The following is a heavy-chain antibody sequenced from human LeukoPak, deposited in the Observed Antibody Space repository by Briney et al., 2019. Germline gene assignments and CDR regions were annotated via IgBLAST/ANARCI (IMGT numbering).Heavy chain of an antibody. CDR1: GGSISPYC. D-gene: IGHD3-10*01. J-gene: IGHJ5*02. V-gene: IGHV4-59*01. CDR2: IAYSGST. Sequence: PSETLSLTCSVAGGSISPYCWSWIRQPPGKGLEWIGYIAYSGSTNYNPSLKSRVTISVDTSKNQFSLHLSSVTAADTAVYYCARDDYRGVTNFDPWGQGTLVTVSS. CDR3: ARDDYRGVTNFDP.